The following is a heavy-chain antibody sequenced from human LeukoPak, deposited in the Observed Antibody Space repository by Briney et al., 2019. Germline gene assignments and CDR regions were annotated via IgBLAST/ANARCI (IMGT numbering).Heavy chain of an antibody. CDR3: ARGITGFI. V-gene: IGHV4-38-2*02. CDR2: IYYSGST. J-gene: IGHJ4*02. Sequence: SETLSLTCSVAGYSISSGYYWGWIRQPPGKGLEWIGYIYYSGSTNYNPSLKSRVTISVDTSKNQFSLKLSSVTAADTAVYYCARGITGFIWGQGTLVTVSS. D-gene: IGHD1-20*01. CDR1: GYSISSGYY.